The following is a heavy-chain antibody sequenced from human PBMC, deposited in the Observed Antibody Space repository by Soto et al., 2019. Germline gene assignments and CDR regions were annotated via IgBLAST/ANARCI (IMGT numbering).Heavy chain of an antibody. Sequence: PSETLSLTCTVSGGSISSYHWSWIRQPPGKGLEWIGYIYYSGGTNYNPSLKSRVTISVDTSKNQFSLKLSSVTAADTAVYYCARQVGNYFDYWDQGTLVTVSS. V-gene: IGHV4-59*08. CDR1: GGSISSYH. J-gene: IGHJ4*02. CDR3: ARQVGNYFDY. D-gene: IGHD1-26*01. CDR2: IYYSGGT.